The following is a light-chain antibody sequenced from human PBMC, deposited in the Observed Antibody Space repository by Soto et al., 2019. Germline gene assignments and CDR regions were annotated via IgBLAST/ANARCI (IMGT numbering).Light chain of an antibody. V-gene: IGLV4-69*01. CDR2: LKSDGSH. CDR3: QTWGTGNVV. J-gene: IGLJ2*01. Sequence: QSVLTQSPSASASLGAPVKLTCTLSSGHSNYDIAWHQQQPEKGPRYLMKLKSDGSHSKGDGIPDRVSGSSSGAERYLTISSLQSEDEADYYCQTWGTGNVVFGGGTKLTVL. CDR1: SGHSNYD.